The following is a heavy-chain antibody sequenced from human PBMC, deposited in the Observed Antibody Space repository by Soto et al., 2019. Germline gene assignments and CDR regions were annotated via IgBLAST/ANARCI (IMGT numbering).Heavy chain of an antibody. CDR1: GGSFSAYH. J-gene: IGHJ6*02. V-gene: IGHV4-34*01. CDR2: INHSGST. CDR3: ARGEVRMDV. Sequence: SETLSLTCAVYGGSFSAYHWNWIRQPPGKGLEWIGEINHSGSTNYNPSLKSRVTISIDTSKDQFSLKLSSVTAADTAVYYCARGEVRMDVWGEGTTVTVS.